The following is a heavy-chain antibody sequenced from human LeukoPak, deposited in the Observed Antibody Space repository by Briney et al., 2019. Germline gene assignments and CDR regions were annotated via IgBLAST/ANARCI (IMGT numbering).Heavy chain of an antibody. V-gene: IGHV4-34*01. D-gene: IGHD5/OR15-5a*01. CDR3: AREDGVYEFDY. J-gene: IGHJ4*02. CDR2: INQSGNS. Sequence: LETLSLTCDVNGGSLSGSYWSWIRQSPEKGLEWIGEINQSGNSNYNPSLKSRVTISVDTSKNQFSVKLSSVTAADTAVYYCAREDGVYEFDYWGQGTLVTVSS. CDR1: GGSLSGSY.